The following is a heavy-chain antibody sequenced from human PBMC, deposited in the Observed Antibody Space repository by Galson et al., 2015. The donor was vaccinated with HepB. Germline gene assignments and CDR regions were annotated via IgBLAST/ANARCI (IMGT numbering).Heavy chain of an antibody. D-gene: IGHD3-22*01. CDR3: ARTYYYDSSGYYYYYYGMDV. V-gene: IGHV3-74*01. J-gene: IGHJ6*02. CDR2: INSDGSST. Sequence: SLRLSCAASGFTFSSYWMHWVCQAPGKGLVWVSRINSDGSSTSYADSVKGRFTISRDNAKNTLYLQMNSLRAEDTAVYYCARTYYYDSSGYYYYYYGMDVWGQGTTVTVSS. CDR1: GFTFSSYW.